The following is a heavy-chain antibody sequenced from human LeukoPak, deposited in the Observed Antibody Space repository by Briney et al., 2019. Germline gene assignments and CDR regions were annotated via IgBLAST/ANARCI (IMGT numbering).Heavy chain of an antibody. D-gene: IGHD3-10*01. V-gene: IGHV4-34*01. CDR2: IHNSGTT. J-gene: IGHJ4*02. CDR3: ARRYYYNLGSFPFDF. Sequence: PGTLSLTCAVSGGPFSGYFWSWIRQSSGKGLEWIGEIHNSGTTNYNPSLNSRVTISEDTSKNQSYLNLSSVTAADTAVYYCARRYYYNLGSFPFDFWGQGTLVTVSS. CDR1: GGPFSGYF.